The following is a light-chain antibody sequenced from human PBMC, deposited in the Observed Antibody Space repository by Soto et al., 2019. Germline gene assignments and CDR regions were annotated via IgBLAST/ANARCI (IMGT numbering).Light chain of an antibody. V-gene: IGLV2-14*01. Sequence: QSALTQPASVSGSPGQSITISCTGTSSDVGGYNYVSWYQQHPGKAPKLMIYDVSNRPSGVSNRFSGSKSGNTASLTISGLQAEDEADYYCSSHTSSSTLEVFGNGTKLTVL. CDR1: SSDVGGYNY. CDR3: SSHTSSSTLEV. CDR2: DVS. J-gene: IGLJ1*01.